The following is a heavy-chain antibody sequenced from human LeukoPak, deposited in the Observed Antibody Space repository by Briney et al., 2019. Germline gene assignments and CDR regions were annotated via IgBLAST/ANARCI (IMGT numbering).Heavy chain of an antibody. D-gene: IGHD6-19*01. CDR3: AKGGQWLVYY. J-gene: IGHJ4*02. V-gene: IGHV3-48*03. Sequence: GGSLRLSCAASGFTFSSYEMNWVRQAPGKGLEWVSYISSSGSTIYYAASVKGRFTISRDNAKNSLYLQMNSLRAEDTAVYYCAKGGQWLVYYWGQGTLVTVSS. CDR2: ISSSGSTI. CDR1: GFTFSSYE.